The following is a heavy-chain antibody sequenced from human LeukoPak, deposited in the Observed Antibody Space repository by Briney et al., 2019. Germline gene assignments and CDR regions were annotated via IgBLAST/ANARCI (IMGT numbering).Heavy chain of an antibody. D-gene: IGHD1-20*01. CDR1: GYTFTGYY. CDR3: ARAVTGGQGSFDY. CDR2: INPNSGGT. J-gene: IGHJ4*02. V-gene: IGHV1-2*02. Sequence: GASAKVSCKASGYTFTGYYMHWVRQAPGQGLEWMGWINPNSGGTNYAQKFQGRVTMTRDTSISTAYMELSRLRSDDTAVYYCARAVTGGQGSFDYWGQGTLVTVSS.